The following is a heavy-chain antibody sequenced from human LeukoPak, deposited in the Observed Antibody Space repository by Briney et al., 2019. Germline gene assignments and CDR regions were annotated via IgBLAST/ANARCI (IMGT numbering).Heavy chain of an antibody. D-gene: IGHD6-13*01. CDR3: ARPKRYSSSLFDY. V-gene: IGHV4-39*07. CDR1: GDSISSSGHY. J-gene: IGHJ4*02. CDR2: IYYRGST. Sequence: SETLSLTCTVSGDSISSSGHYWAWIRQAPGKGLEWIGSIYYRGSTYYNPSLKSRVTISIDTSKNQFSLKLSSVTAADTAVFYCARPKRYSSSLFDYWGQGTLVTVSS.